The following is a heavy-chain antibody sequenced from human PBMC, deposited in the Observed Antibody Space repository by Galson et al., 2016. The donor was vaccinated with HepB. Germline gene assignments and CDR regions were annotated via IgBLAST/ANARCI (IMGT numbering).Heavy chain of an antibody. D-gene: IGHD2-21*02. Sequence: SETLSLTCTVSGDFISDYFWSWVRLPPGKGLEYIGFTHYSGATNYSPSLRGRVTMSVATSENHLSLKLTSVTAADTAVYYCARLGTCGRDCYSFDYWGQGILVTVS. J-gene: IGHJ4*02. CDR1: GDFISDYF. CDR3: ARLGTCGRDCYSFDY. CDR2: THYSGAT. V-gene: IGHV4-59*01.